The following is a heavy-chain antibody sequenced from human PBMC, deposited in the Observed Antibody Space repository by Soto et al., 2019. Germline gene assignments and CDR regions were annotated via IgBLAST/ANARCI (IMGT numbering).Heavy chain of an antibody. CDR2: IWYDETKK. CDR1: GLTFNSYG. J-gene: IGHJ3*02. CDR3: ARGGYLAFDI. V-gene: IGHV3-33*01. Sequence: GGSLRLSCAASGLTFNSYGMHWVRQAPGKGLEWVAVIWYDETKKYFADSVRGRFTISRDNPKNTLYLQMDSLRAEDTAVYYCARGGYLAFDIWGQGTMVTVSS. D-gene: IGHD5-12*01.